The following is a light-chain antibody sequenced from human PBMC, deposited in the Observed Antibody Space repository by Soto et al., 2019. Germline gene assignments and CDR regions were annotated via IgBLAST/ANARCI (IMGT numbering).Light chain of an antibody. Sequence: EIVMTQSPATLSESPGERATLSCRASQSVSSNLAWYQQKPGQAPRLLIYGASTRATGIPSRFSGSGSGTEFTLTISSLQSEDFAVYYCQKYNNWPPTFGGGTKVEIK. CDR2: GAS. CDR1: QSVSSN. V-gene: IGKV3-15*01. J-gene: IGKJ4*01. CDR3: QKYNNWPPT.